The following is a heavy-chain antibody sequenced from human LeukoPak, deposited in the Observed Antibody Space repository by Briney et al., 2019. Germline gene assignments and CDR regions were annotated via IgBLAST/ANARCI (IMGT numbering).Heavy chain of an antibody. D-gene: IGHD3-10*01. CDR1: GGSISSGGYS. J-gene: IGHJ4*02. Sequence: SQTLSLTCAVSGGSISSGGYSWSCIRQPPGKGLEWIGEIYHSGSTNYNPSLKSRVTISVDTSKNQFSLNLNSVTAADTAIYYCARRRIGEQPIDFWGQGILVIVSS. CDR2: IYHSGST. CDR3: ARRRIGEQPIDF. V-gene: IGHV4-30-2*03.